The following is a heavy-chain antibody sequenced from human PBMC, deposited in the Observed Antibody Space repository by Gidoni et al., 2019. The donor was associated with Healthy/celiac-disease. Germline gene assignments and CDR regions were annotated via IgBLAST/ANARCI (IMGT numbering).Heavy chain of an antibody. D-gene: IGHD3-10*01. J-gene: IGHJ5*02. Sequence: QVQLQESGPGLVKPSGTLSLTCAVSGGSISSSNWGSWVRQPPGKGLEWIGEIYHSGSTNYNPSLKSRVTISGDKSKNQFSLKLSSVTAADTAVYYCARGAPMVRGEVGWFDPWGQGTLVTVSS. CDR3: ARGAPMVRGEVGWFDP. CDR2: IYHSGST. V-gene: IGHV4-4*02. CDR1: GGSISSSNW.